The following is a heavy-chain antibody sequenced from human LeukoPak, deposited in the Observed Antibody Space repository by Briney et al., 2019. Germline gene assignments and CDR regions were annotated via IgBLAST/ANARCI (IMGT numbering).Heavy chain of an antibody. J-gene: IGHJ4*02. CDR2: INPNSGGT. CDR3: ARNIGVGPNGDS. D-gene: IGHD6-19*01. Sequence: GASVKVSCKASGYTFTGYYMHWVRQAPGQGLEWMGWINPNSGGTNYAQKFQGRVTMTRDTSITTAYMDLSRLTSDDTALYCCARNIGVGPNGDSWGQGTLVTVSS. V-gene: IGHV1-2*02. CDR1: GYTFTGYY.